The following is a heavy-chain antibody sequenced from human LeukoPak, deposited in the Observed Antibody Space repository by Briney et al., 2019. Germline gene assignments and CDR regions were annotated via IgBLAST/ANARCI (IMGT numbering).Heavy chain of an antibody. J-gene: IGHJ5*02. V-gene: IGHV4-59*12. CDR1: GGSIINYY. CDR2: IYYSGST. D-gene: IGHD6-6*01. Sequence: SETLSLTCSVSGGSIINYYWSWIRQSPGKGLEWIGYIYYSGSTNYNPSLKSRVTISVDMSKNQVSLKLNSVTAADTAVYYCARDVGIAARPAVNWFDPWGQGTLVTVSS. CDR3: ARDVGIAARPAVNWFDP.